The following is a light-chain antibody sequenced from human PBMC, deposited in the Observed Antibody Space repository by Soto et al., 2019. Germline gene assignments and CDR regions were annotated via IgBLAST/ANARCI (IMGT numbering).Light chain of an antibody. CDR2: WAS. J-gene: IGKJ2*01. V-gene: IGKV4-1*01. CDR3: QHYYGYLYA. Sequence: DIVMTQSPDSLAVSLGERATINCKSSQSVLYSSNNKNYLAWYQQRPGQPPKLLIYWASTRQSGVPDRFSGSGSGADFTLTISSLQAEDVALYYCQHYYGYLYAFGHGTQLQIK. CDR1: QSVLYSSNNKNY.